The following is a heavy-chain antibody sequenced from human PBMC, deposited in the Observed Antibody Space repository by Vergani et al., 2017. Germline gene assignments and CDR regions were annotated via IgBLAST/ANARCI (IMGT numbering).Heavy chain of an antibody. V-gene: IGHV3-7*03. D-gene: IGHD5-18*01. CDR2: IKQEGSGK. CDR1: GFTFSSYW. Sequence: EVQLVESGGGLVQPGGSLRLSCAASGFTFSSYWMSWVRQAPGKGLEWVANIKQEGSGKYYVDSVKGRFTISRDNAKNSLYLQMNSLRAEDTAVYYCAREFRKQVDTAMDGFDPWGQGTLVTVSS. CDR3: AREFRKQVDTAMDGFDP. J-gene: IGHJ5*02.